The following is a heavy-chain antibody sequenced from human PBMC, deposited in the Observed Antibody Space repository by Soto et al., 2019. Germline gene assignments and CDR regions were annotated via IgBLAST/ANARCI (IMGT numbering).Heavy chain of an antibody. V-gene: IGHV3-30*18. D-gene: IGHD6-25*01. J-gene: IGHJ6*02. CDR3: AKDRRPNYYYGMDV. CDR2: LSFDGSNK. Sequence: SGGGVVQPGRSLRLSCAASGFTFSSYGMHWVRQAPGKGLEWVAVLSFDGSNKYYADSVKGRFTISRDNSKSTLYLQMNSLRAEDTAVYYCAKDRRPNYYYGMDVWGQGTTVTVSS. CDR1: GFTFSSYG.